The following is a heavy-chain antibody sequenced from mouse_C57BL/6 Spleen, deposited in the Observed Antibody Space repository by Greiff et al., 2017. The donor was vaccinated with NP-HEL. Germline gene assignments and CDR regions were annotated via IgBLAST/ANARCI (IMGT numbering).Heavy chain of an antibody. Sequence: QVQLQQPGAELVKPGASVKMSCKASGYTFTSYWITWVKQRPGQGLEWIGDLYPGSGSPNYTEKLKSKATMTVDKSSSTAYMQLSSLTSEDSAVDYCARGIRRDGYYGYWGQGTTLTVSS. J-gene: IGHJ2*01. D-gene: IGHD2-3*01. CDR1: GYTFTSYW. CDR3: ARGIRRDGYYGY. CDR2: LYPGSGSP. V-gene: IGHV1-55*01.